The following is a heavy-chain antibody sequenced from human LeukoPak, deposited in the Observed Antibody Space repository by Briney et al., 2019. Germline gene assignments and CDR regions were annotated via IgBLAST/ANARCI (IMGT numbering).Heavy chain of an antibody. CDR3: ARGLNSNFPNYYFGY. Sequence: ASVKVSCKASGYTFTNYGISWARQAPGQGLEWMGWISIYNGNTNYAQNFQGRVAMTTDTSTSTAYMEVRSLRLDDTAVYYCARGLNSNFPNYYFGYWGQGTLVTVSS. CDR2: ISIYNGNT. D-gene: IGHD4-11*01. J-gene: IGHJ4*02. CDR1: GYTFTNYG. V-gene: IGHV1-18*01.